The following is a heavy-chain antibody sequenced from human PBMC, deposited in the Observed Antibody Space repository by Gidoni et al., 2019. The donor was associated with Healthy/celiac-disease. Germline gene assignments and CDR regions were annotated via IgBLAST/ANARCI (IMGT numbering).Heavy chain of an antibody. CDR1: GFTFDDYT. CDR2: ISWDGGST. V-gene: IGHV3-43*01. D-gene: IGHD6-19*01. CDR3: AKGSIAVAGNFDY. J-gene: IGHJ4*02. Sequence: EVQLVESGGVVVQPGGSLRLSCADSGFTFDDYTMHWVRQAPGKGLEWVSLISWDGGSTYYADSVKGRFTISRDNSKNSLYLQMNSLRTEDTALYYCAKGSIAVAGNFDYWGQGTLVTVSS.